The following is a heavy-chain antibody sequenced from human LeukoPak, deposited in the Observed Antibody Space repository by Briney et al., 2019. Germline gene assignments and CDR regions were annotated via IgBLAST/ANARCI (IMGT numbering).Heavy chain of an antibody. D-gene: IGHD1-26*01. V-gene: IGHV1-8*01. CDR2: MNPNSGNT. Sequence: ASVKVSCKASGYTFTRYDINWVRQATGQGLEWMGWMNPNSGNTGYAQKFQGRVTMTRNTSISTAYMELSSLRSEDTAVYYCARGGGSYLVSFGYYYYYGMDVWGQGTTVTVSS. CDR3: ARGGGSYLVSFGYYYYYGMDV. J-gene: IGHJ6*02. CDR1: GYTFTRYD.